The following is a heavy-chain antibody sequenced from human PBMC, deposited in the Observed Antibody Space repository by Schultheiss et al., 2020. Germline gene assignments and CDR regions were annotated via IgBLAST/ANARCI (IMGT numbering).Heavy chain of an antibody. CDR3: ARVEGVDSSGLD. D-gene: IGHD3-22*01. V-gene: IGHV3-23*01. CDR1: GFTFSSYA. CDR2: ISGSGGST. J-gene: IGHJ4*02. Sequence: GGSLRLSCAASGFTFSSYAMSWVRQAPGKGLEWVSAISGSGGSTYYADSVKGRFTISRDNAKNSLYLQMNSLRAEDTAVYYCARVEGVDSSGLDWGQGTLVTVYS.